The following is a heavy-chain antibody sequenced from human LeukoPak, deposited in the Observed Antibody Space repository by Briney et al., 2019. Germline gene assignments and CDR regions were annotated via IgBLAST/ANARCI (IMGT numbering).Heavy chain of an antibody. D-gene: IGHD2-15*01. CDR1: GFTFSSYA. CDR2: ISGSGDNT. J-gene: IGHJ2*01. Sequence: PGRSLRLSCAASGFTFSSYAMHWVRQAPGKGLEWVSSISGSGDNTFYADSVKGRFTTSRDNSKSILYLQMNNLRVEDTATYYCASSGYCSGGTCYLRYWYFDLWGRGTLVTVSS. CDR3: ASSGYCSGGTCYLRYWYFDL. V-gene: IGHV3-23*01.